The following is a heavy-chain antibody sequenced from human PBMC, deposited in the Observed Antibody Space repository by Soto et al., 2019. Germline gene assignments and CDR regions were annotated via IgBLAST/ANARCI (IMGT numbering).Heavy chain of an antibody. CDR1: GFAKTGNY. J-gene: IGHJ6*02. CDR2: INPNSGDT. Sequence: GASVKPTLKASGFAKTGNYMRWVRQAPEQGLEWMGWINPNSGDTNYAQKFQGWVTMTRDTSISTAYMELSRLRSDDTAVYYCARGRITIFGVVNRYGMDVWGQGNTVIVSS. CDR3: ARGRITIFGVVNRYGMDV. D-gene: IGHD3-3*01. V-gene: IGHV1-2*04.